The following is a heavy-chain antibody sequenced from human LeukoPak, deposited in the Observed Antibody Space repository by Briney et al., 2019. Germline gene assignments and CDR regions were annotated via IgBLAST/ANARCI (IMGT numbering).Heavy chain of an antibody. J-gene: IGHJ4*02. CDR1: GFTFSVYG. CDR3: ARKNGGAFDY. Sequence: SGGSLRLSCAASGFTFSVYGVSWVRQAPGKGLEWVSTIGGSGGTTYYADSVKGRFTISRDNSKNTLYLQMDGLRAEDTALYYCARKNGGAFDYWGQGNLVTVSS. CDR2: IGGSGGTT. V-gene: IGHV3-23*01. D-gene: IGHD2-8*01.